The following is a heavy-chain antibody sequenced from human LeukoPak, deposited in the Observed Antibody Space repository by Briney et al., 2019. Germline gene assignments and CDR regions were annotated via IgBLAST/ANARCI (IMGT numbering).Heavy chain of an antibody. V-gene: IGHV3-69-1*01. J-gene: IGHJ4*02. CDR1: GFMFSDEY. Sequence: GGSLRLSCAASGFMFSDEYMSWIRQAPGKGLEWVSYISSSSSMYYADSVKGRFTISRDNAKNSLYLQMNSLRAEDTAVYYCARVYTTSSSWYGDFDYWGQGTLVTVSS. CDR2: ISSSSSM. D-gene: IGHD6-13*01. CDR3: ARVYTTSSSWYGDFDY.